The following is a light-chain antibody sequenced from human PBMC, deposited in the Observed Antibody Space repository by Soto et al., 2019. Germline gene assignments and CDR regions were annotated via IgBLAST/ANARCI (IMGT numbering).Light chain of an antibody. Sequence: EIVMTQSPATLSVSPGERATLSCRASQSVSSNLAWYQQKPGQAPRLLIYGASTRATVIPARFSGSGSGTEFTLTISSLQSEDFAVYYCQQYSNWWTFGQGTKVDIK. V-gene: IGKV3-15*01. CDR3: QQYSNWWT. CDR1: QSVSSN. CDR2: GAS. J-gene: IGKJ1*01.